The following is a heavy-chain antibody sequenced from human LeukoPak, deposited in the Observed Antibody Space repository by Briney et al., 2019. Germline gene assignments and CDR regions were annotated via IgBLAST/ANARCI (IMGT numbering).Heavy chain of an antibody. V-gene: IGHV2-26*01. J-gene: IGHJ4*02. CDR1: GFSLSNARVG. CDR2: IFSKDEK. D-gene: IGHD5-18*01. Sequence: SGPVLVKPTETLTLTCTVSGFSLSNARVGVSWIRQPPGKALEWLAHIFSKDEKSYSTSLKSRLTISKDTSKSQVVLTMTNMDPVDTATYYCARIPDTAMGYFDYWGQGTLVTVSS. CDR3: ARIPDTAMGYFDY.